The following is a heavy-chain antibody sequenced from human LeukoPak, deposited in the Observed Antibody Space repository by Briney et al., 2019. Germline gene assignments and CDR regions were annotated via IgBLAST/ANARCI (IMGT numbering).Heavy chain of an antibody. D-gene: IGHD3-10*01. CDR2: ISRSSSTI. J-gene: IGHJ5*02. Sequence: GGSLRLSCAASGFTFSSYSMNWVRQAPGKGLEWVSYISRSSSTIYYADSVKGRFTISRDNAKNSLYLQMNSLRAEDTAVYYRASGAGYYYGSGSHLGWFDAWGQGTLVTVSS. CDR1: GFTFSSYS. V-gene: IGHV3-48*01. CDR3: ASGAGYYYGSGSHLGWFDA.